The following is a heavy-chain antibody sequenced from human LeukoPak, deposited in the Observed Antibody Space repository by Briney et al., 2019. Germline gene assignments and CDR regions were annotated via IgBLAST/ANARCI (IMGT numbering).Heavy chain of an antibody. CDR2: ISAYNGNQ. J-gene: IGHJ6*04. D-gene: IGHD3-16*02. Sequence: ASVKVSCKASGYTFTSYGISWVRQAPGQGLEWMGWISAYNGNQNYAQKLQGRVTMTTDTSTSTAYMELRSLRSDDTAVYYCARYYDYVWGSYRSYYYYYGMDVWGKGTTVTVSS. CDR3: ARYYDYVWGSYRSYYYYYGMDV. V-gene: IGHV1-18*04. CDR1: GYTFTSYG.